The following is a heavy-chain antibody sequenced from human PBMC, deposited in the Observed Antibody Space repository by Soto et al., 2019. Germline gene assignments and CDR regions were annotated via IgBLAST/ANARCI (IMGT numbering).Heavy chain of an antibody. J-gene: IGHJ6*02. CDR2: IIPIFGTA. Sequence: WVRQAPGQGLEWMGGIIPIFGTANYAQKFQGRVTITADESTSTAYMELSSLRSEDTAVYYCARDISSSSLYYYGMDVWGQGTTVTVSS. V-gene: IGHV1-69*01. CDR3: ARDISSSSLYYYGMDV. D-gene: IGHD6-6*01.